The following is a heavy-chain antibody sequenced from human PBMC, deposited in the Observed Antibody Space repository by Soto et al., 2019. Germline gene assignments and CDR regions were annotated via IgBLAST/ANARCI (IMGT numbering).Heavy chain of an antibody. CDR3: ARVSWDAAMVVFWFDP. V-gene: IGHV1-18*01. D-gene: IGHD5-18*01. CDR2: ISAYNGNT. J-gene: IGHJ5*02. CDR1: GYTFTSYG. Sequence: ASVKVSCKASGYTFTSYGISWVRQAPGQGLEWMGWISAYNGNTNYAQKLQGRVTMTTDTSTSTAYMELRSLRSDDTAVYYCARVSWDAAMVVFWFDPWGQGTLVTVSS.